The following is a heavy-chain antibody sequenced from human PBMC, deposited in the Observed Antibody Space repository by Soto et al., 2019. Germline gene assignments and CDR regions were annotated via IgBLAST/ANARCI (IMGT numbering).Heavy chain of an antibody. V-gene: IGHV1-2*04. CDR1: GYTFTSYY. D-gene: IGHD2-21*02. J-gene: IGHJ6*02. CDR2: INPNSGGT. CDR3: ARGILVVTATPGGYYYYGMDV. Sequence: ASVKVSWKASGYTFTSYYMHWVRQAPGQGLEWMGWINPNSGGTNYAQKFQGWVTMTRDTSISTAYMELSRLRSDDTAVYYCARGILVVTATPGGYYYYGMDVWGQGTTVTVSS.